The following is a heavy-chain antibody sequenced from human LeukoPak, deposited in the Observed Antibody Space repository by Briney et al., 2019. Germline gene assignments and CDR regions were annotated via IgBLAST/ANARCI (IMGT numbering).Heavy chain of an antibody. CDR2: IIPIFGTA. V-gene: IGHV1-69*13. Sequence: SVNVSCKASGGTFSSYAISWVRQAPGQGLEWMGGIIPIFGTANYAQKFQGRVTITADESTSTAYMALSSLRSEDTAVYYCATHSSGYYHIFDYWGQGTLVTVSS. CDR1: GGTFSSYA. CDR3: ATHSSGYYHIFDY. J-gene: IGHJ4*02. D-gene: IGHD3-22*01.